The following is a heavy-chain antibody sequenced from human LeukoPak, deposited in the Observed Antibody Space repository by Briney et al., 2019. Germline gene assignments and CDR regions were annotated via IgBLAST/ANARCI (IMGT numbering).Heavy chain of an antibody. V-gene: IGHV4-59*08. CDR3: ARVRFLESIDY. Sequence: SETLSLTCTASGGSISSYYWSWVRQPAGKGLEWIGYIYYSGSPNYNPSLKSRVTISVDTTKNQFSLKLSSVTAADTAVYYFARVRFLESIDYWGQGTLVTVSS. CDR1: GGSISSYY. J-gene: IGHJ4*02. D-gene: IGHD3-3*01. CDR2: IYYSGSP.